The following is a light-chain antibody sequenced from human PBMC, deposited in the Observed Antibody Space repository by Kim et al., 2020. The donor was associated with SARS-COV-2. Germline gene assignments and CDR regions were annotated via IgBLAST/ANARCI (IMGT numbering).Light chain of an antibody. CDR3: SAWDSSLSAWV. CDR1: RNHVGSRG. Sequence: RPPATLPGPRNRNHVGSRGAAWLQQHQGHPPTLLSYRNNIRPSGISERFSASRSGNTASLTITGLQPEDEADYYCSAWDSSLSAWVFGGGTQLTVL. V-gene: IGLV10-54*01. CDR2: RNN. J-gene: IGLJ3*02.